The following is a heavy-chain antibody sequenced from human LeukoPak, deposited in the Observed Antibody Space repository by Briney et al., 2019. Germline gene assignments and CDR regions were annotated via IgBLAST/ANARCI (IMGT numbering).Heavy chain of an antibody. D-gene: IGHD6-13*01. V-gene: IGHV3-33*01. CDR2: IWYDGSNK. CDR1: GFTFSSYG. J-gene: IGHJ4*02. Sequence: PGRSLRLSCAASGFTFSSYGMHWVRQAPGKGLEWVAVIWYDGSNKYYADSVKGRFTISRDDSKNTLYLQMNSLRAEDTAVYYCARDSGSSWLNYFDYWGQGTLVTVSS. CDR3: ARDSGSSWLNYFDY.